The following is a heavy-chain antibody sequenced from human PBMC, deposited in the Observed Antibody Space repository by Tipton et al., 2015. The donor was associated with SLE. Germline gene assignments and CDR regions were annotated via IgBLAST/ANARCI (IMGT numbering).Heavy chain of an antibody. Sequence: TLSLTCTVSGGSISTFYWSWIRQPPGRGLEWIGYIYSGSTDYNPSLKSRVSISVDTSKNQFSLEMNSVTVADTAVYYCARDREAGDGYNFDYWGQGTLVTVSS. J-gene: IGHJ4*02. CDR1: GGSISTFY. CDR3: ARDREAGDGYNFDY. CDR2: IYSGST. D-gene: IGHD5-24*01. V-gene: IGHV4-4*08.